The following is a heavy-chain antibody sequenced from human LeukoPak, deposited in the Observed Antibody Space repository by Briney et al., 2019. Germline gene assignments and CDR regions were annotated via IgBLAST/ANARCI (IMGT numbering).Heavy chain of an antibody. CDR2: INHSGST. D-gene: IGHD3-22*01. CDR1: GGSFSGYY. Sequence: PSETLSLTCAVYGGSFSGYYWSWIRQPPGKGLEWIGEINHSGSTNYNPSLKSRDTISVDTSKNQFSLKLSSVTAADTAVYYCARINYYDSSGYDAFDIWGHGTMVTVSS. J-gene: IGHJ3*02. CDR3: ARINYYDSSGYDAFDI. V-gene: IGHV4-34*01.